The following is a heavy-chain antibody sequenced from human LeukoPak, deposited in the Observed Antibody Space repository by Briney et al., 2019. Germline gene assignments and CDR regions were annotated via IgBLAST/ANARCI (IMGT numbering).Heavy chain of an antibody. Sequence: GGSLRLSCAASGFTFNTYSMNWVRQAPGKGLEWISYISAPSSAIHYADSVKGRFTISRDNAKNSLYLQMNSPRDEDTAVYYCARVSFDYWGQGSLVTVSS. CDR3: ARVSFDY. V-gene: IGHV3-48*02. J-gene: IGHJ4*02. CDR2: ISAPSSAI. CDR1: GFTFNTYS.